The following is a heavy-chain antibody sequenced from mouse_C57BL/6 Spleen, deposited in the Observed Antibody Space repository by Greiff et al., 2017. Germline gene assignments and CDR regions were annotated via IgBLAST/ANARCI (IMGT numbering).Heavy chain of an antibody. J-gene: IGHJ4*01. Sequence: EVQLVESGGGLVKPGGSLKLSCAASGFTFSDYGMHWVRQAPEKGLEWVAYISSGSSTIYYADTVKGRFTISRDNAKNTLFLQMTSLRSEDTAMYYCASRDYYGSSPYYYAMDYWGQGTSVTVSS. CDR3: ASRDYYGSSPYYYAMDY. CDR2: ISSGSSTI. CDR1: GFTFSDYG. D-gene: IGHD1-1*01. V-gene: IGHV5-17*01.